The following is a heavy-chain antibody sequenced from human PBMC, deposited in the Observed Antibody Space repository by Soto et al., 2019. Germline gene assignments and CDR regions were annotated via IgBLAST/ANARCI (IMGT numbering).Heavy chain of an antibody. CDR1: GFTFRSYA. D-gene: IGHD1-26*01. J-gene: IGHJ4*02. V-gene: IGHV3-23*01. CDR3: AKGPSVSFGKNGKYYFDY. Sequence: EVQLLESGGGLVQPGGSLRLSCAASGFTFRSYAMTWVRQAPGQGLEWVSAISGSGAGTYYADSVKGRFTISRDNSKNTLYLQMKSLRAEDTAIYYCAKGPSVSFGKNGKYYFDYWGQGTLVTVSS. CDR2: ISGSGAGT.